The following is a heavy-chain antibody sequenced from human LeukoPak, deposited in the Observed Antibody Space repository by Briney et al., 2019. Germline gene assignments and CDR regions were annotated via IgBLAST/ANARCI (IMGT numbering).Heavy chain of an antibody. Sequence: GESLKISCKGSGYKFSIYWIGWVRQMPGKGLEWMGIIYPADSDIRYSPSFQGQVTISVDKSIRTAYLQWSSLKASDTAIYYCARQAVSYFDYWGQGTLVTVSS. V-gene: IGHV5-51*01. CDR1: GYKFSIYW. J-gene: IGHJ4*02. CDR2: IYPADSDI. CDR3: ARQAVSYFDY. D-gene: IGHD3-16*02.